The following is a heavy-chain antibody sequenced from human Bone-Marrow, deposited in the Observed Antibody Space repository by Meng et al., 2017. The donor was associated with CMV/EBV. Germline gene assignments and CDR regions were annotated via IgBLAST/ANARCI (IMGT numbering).Heavy chain of an antibody. CDR3: AFLTLYYFDY. D-gene: IGHD2/OR15-2a*01. Sequence: GESLRLSCAASGFTFNSYVMHWVRQAPGKGLEWMAVISFDGSNKHYADSVKGRFIISRDNSKNTVYLQLNSLRGDDTAVYFCAFLTLYYFDYWGQGALVTVSS. V-gene: IGHV3-30*04. J-gene: IGHJ4*02. CDR2: ISFDGSNK. CDR1: GFTFNSYV.